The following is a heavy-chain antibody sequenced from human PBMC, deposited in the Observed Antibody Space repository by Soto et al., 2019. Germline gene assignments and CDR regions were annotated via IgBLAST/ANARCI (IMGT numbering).Heavy chain of an antibody. CDR1: GGSISSGGYY. CDR3: ARTLHCSSTSCYRRAHYYYGMDV. V-gene: IGHV4-31*03. D-gene: IGHD2-2*02. Sequence: SETLSLTCTVSGGSISSGGYYWSWIRQHPGKGLEWIGYIYYSGSTYYNPSLKSRVTISVGTSKNQFSLKLSSVTAADTAVYYCARTLHCSSTSCYRRAHYYYGMDVWGQGTTVTVSS. J-gene: IGHJ6*02. CDR2: IYYSGST.